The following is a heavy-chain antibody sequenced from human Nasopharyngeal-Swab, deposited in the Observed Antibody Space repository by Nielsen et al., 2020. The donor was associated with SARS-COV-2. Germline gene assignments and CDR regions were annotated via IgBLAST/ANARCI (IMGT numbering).Heavy chain of an antibody. CDR2: IKQDGSEK. Sequence: GESLKISCAASGFTFRSYWMSWVRQAPGKGLEWVANIKQDGSEKYYVDSVKGRFTVSRDNAKNSLYLQMNSLRAEDTAVYYCARVGYYGSGSYYNSYYYGMDVWGQGTTVTVSS. V-gene: IGHV3-7*05. CDR3: ARVGYYGSGSYYNSYYYGMDV. J-gene: IGHJ6*02. D-gene: IGHD3-10*01. CDR1: GFTFRSYW.